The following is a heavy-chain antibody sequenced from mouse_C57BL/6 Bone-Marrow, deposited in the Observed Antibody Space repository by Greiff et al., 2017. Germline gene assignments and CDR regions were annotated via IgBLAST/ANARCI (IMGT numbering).Heavy chain of an antibody. CDR3: GGGEYYGSSVLGY. J-gene: IGHJ2*01. Sequence: EVMLVESGGGLVQPGGSLSLSCAASGFTFTDYYMSWVRQPPGKALEWLGFIRNKANGYTTEYSASVKGRFTISRDNSQSIVYLQMNALRAEDSAADYCGGGEYYGSSVLGYWGQGTTLTVSA. D-gene: IGHD1-1*01. V-gene: IGHV7-3*01. CDR1: GFTFTDYY. CDR2: IRNKANGYTT.